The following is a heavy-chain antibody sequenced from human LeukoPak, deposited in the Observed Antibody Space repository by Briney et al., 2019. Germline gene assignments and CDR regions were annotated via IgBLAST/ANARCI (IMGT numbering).Heavy chain of an antibody. CDR3: LRDTGGGESYLDY. D-gene: IGHD1-26*01. V-gene: IGHV3-7*01. Sequence: GGSLRLSCAASGFTFITYWMTWVRQAPGRGLECVANIKQDGSERYYVDSVKGRFTTSRDNAKNSLYLQMNSLRAEHTAIYYCLRDTGGGESYLDYWGQGTLVTVSS. CDR2: IKQDGSER. J-gene: IGHJ4*02. CDR1: GFTFITYW.